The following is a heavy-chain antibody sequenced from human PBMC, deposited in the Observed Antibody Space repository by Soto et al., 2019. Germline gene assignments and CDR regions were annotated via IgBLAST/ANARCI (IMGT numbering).Heavy chain of an antibody. CDR1: GGSISSYY. Sequence: PSATLSLTCTVSGGSISSYYCSWIRQSPGKGLEWIGYIYYRGGTNYNPSLKSRVTISVDTSKNQFSLKLSSVTAADTAVYYCARVPTYYYYGMDAWGQGTMVTVSS. CDR2: IYYRGGT. J-gene: IGHJ6*02. V-gene: IGHV4-59*01. CDR3: ARVPTYYYYGMDA.